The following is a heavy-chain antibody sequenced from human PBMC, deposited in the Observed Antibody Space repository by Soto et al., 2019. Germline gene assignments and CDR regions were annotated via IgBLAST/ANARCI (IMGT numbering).Heavy chain of an antibody. J-gene: IGHJ3*02. Sequence: QVQLVESGGGVVQPGRSLRLSCAASGFTFSSYGMHWVRLAPGKGLEWVADISNDGTNKYYADSVKGRFTISRDNSKNTMYLQMNSLRAEDTALYYCARIGSYYTAAFHIWGQGTMVTVSS. CDR3: ARIGSYYTAAFHI. CDR1: GFTFSSYG. V-gene: IGHV3-30*03. CDR2: ISNDGTNK. D-gene: IGHD3-3*01.